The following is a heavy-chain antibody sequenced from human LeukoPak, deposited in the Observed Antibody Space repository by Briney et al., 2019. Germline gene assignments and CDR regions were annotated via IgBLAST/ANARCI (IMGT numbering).Heavy chain of an antibody. D-gene: IGHD3-16*02. CDR3: ARGRGGDYVWGSYRPGFDY. CDR1: GFTFNDYY. CDR2: INHSGST. Sequence: GSLRLSCAASGFTFNDYYMSWIRQPPGKGLEWIGEINHSGSTNYNPSLKSRVTISVDTSKNQFSLKLSSVTAADTAVYYCARGRGGDYVWGSYRPGFDYWGQGTLVTVSS. V-gene: IGHV4-34*01. J-gene: IGHJ4*02.